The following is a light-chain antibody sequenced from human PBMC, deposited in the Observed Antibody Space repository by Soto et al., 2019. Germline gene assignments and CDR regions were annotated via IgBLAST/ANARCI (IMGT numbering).Light chain of an antibody. J-gene: IGKJ2*01. Sequence: DIVMTQSPDSLAVSLGESATINCKSSQSVLQSADNKNRLTWYQQKPGQPPRLLIYWASFRESGVPDRFSGSGSGTDFTLTISSLQAEDVAVYYCQQYYSSPFTFGQGTKLEIK. CDR3: QQYYSSPFT. V-gene: IGKV4-1*01. CDR1: QSVLQSADNKNR. CDR2: WAS.